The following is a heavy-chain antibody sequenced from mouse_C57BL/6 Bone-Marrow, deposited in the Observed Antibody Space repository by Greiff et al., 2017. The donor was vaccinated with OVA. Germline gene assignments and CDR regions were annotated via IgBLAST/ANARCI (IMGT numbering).Heavy chain of an antibody. CDR1: GFTFSSYG. Sequence: EVMLVESGGDLVKPGGSLKLSCAASGFTFSSYGMSWVRQTPDKRLEWVATISSGGSYTYYPDSVKGRFTISRDNAKNTLYLQMSSLKSEDTAMYYCARRRYYVSSSLGCAMDYWGQGTSVTVSS. CDR3: ARRRYYVSSSLGCAMDY. CDR2: ISSGGSYT. J-gene: IGHJ4*01. V-gene: IGHV5-6*02. D-gene: IGHD1-1*01.